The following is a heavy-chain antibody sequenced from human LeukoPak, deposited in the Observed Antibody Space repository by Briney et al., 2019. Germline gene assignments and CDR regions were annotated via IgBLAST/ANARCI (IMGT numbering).Heavy chain of an antibody. D-gene: IGHD2-2*02. CDR2: ISAYNGNT. Sequence: GASVKVSCKASGYTFTSYGISWVRQAPGQGLKWMGWISAYNGNTNYAQKLQGRVTMTTDTSTSTAYMELRSLRSDDTAVYYCARDGSGYCSSTSCYRDYYGMDVWGQGTTVTVSS. CDR3: ARDGSGYCSSTSCYRDYYGMDV. J-gene: IGHJ6*02. V-gene: IGHV1-18*01. CDR1: GYTFTSYG.